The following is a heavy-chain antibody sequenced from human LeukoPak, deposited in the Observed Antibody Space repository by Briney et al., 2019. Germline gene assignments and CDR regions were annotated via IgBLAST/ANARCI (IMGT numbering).Heavy chain of an antibody. V-gene: IGHV3-30*18. Sequence: GRSLRLSCAASRFTFSNYGMHWVRQAPGEGLEWVAVISYDESDKYYADSVKGRFTISRDNSKNTRYLQMNSLRPEDTAVYYCAKVVVAATNAAYYGMDVWGQGTTVTVSS. D-gene: IGHD2-15*01. J-gene: IGHJ6*02. CDR2: ISYDESDK. CDR1: RFTFSNYG. CDR3: AKVVVAATNAAYYGMDV.